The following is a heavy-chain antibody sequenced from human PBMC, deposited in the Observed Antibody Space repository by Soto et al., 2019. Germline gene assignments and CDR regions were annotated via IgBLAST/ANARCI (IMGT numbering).Heavy chain of an antibody. V-gene: IGHV1-18*01. Sequence: QVQLVQSGAEVKKPGASVKVSCKASGYTFTTYDISWVRQAPRQGLEWRGRISTYNGNTHYPQSLQGRLTMTTDTSTTRAYMELRSLRSDDTAVYYCARDPYHVLMVNAPNLYGMDVWGQGTTVTVSS. CDR1: GYTFTTYD. CDR2: ISTYNGNT. J-gene: IGHJ6*02. D-gene: IGHD2-8*01. CDR3: ARDPYHVLMVNAPNLYGMDV.